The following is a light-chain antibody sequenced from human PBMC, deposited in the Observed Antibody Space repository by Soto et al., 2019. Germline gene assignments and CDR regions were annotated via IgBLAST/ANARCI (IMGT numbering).Light chain of an antibody. Sequence: ELGWTQAPGTLSLSPGERATLSCRASQSVSSNYLAWYQQKPGQAPRLLIYGASSRATGIPDRFSGSGSGTDFTLTISRLEPEDFAVYYCQQYGSSPMTFGQGTRLEIK. V-gene: IGKV3-20*01. J-gene: IGKJ5*01. CDR3: QQYGSSPMT. CDR1: QSVSSNY. CDR2: GAS.